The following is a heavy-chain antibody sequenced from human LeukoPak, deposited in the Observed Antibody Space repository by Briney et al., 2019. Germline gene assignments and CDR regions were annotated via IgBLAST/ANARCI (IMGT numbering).Heavy chain of an antibody. J-gene: IGHJ4*02. CDR2: ISGSGGGT. CDR3: AKDYSSSWYYFDY. CDR1: RFTFSVHA. V-gene: IGHV3-23*01. D-gene: IGHD6-13*01. Sequence: GGSLRLSCAASRFTFSVHALSWVRQAPGKGLEWVSGISGSGGGTNYVDSVKGRFTVSRDNSKNTLYLQMNSLRAEDTAVYYCAKDYSSSWYYFDYWGQGTLVTVSS.